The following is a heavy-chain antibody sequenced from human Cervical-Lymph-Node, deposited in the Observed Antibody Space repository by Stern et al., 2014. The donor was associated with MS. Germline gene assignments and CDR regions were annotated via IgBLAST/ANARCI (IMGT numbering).Heavy chain of an antibody. Sequence: EVQLVESGGGLVQPGGSLRLSCVASGFTFRNSWMHWVRQGPGKGLVWVASNNGDGTTITHADSVKGRFTISRDNAKNTLYLQMNSLRVEDTAVYYCTKDAYGPEDYWGQGTSVTVSS. CDR3: TKDAYGPEDY. CDR2: NNGDGTTI. V-gene: IGHV3-74*02. D-gene: IGHD3-10*01. CDR1: GFTFRNSW. J-gene: IGHJ4*02.